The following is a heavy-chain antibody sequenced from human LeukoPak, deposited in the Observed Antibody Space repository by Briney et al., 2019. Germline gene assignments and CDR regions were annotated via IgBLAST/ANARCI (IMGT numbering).Heavy chain of an antibody. CDR2: IYSGGST. CDR3: ALDSSGYYYFDY. Sequence: QTGGSLRLSCAASGFTVSSNYMSWVRQAPGKGLEWVSVIYSGGSTYYADSVKGRFTISRDNSKNTLYLQMNSLRAEDTAVYYCALDSSGYYYFDYWGQGTLVTVSS. J-gene: IGHJ4*02. D-gene: IGHD3-22*01. CDR1: GFTVSSNY. V-gene: IGHV3-66*01.